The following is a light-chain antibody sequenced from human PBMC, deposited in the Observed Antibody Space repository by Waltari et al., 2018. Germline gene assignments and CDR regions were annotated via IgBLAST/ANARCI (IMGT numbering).Light chain of an antibody. CDR3: QSYDSSLSAVV. CDR2: GNS. V-gene: IGLV1-40*01. CDR1: SSNIGAGYD. Sequence: QSVLTQPPSVSGAPGQRVTISCTGSSSNIGAGYDVHWYQQLPGTAPKLLIYGNSNRPSGVPDRFSGSKSGTSASVAITGLQAEDEADYYCQSYDSSLSAVVFGGGTKLTVL. J-gene: IGLJ2*01.